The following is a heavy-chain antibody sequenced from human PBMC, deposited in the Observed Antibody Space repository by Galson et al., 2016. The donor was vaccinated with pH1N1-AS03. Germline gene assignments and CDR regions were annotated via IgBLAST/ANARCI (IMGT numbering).Heavy chain of an antibody. J-gene: IGHJ3*02. V-gene: IGHV1-69*13. D-gene: IGHD1-26*01. CDR1: GGTFNSYA. CDR2: IIPIVGTV. CDR3: AREGHCGRYRTDSFDI. Sequence: SVKVSCKAPGGTFNSYAISWVRQAPGQGLEWMGGIIPIVGTVNFAQRFQGRLTITADESTSTAYMDLRSLRSDDTADYYCAREGHCGRYRTDSFDIWGQGTMVTVSS.